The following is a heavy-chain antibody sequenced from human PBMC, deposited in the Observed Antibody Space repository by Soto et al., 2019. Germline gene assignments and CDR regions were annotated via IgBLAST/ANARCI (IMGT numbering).Heavy chain of an antibody. J-gene: IGHJ3*02. V-gene: IGHV4-38-2*01. CDR2: IYHSGST. CDR1: GYSVSSGYY. Sequence: SETLSLTCAVSGYSVSSGYYWGWIRQPPGKGLEWIGSIYHSGSTYYNPSLKSRVTISVDTSKNQFSLKLSSVTAADTAVYYCARGQNGADPTDDFDIWGQGTMVTVSS. CDR3: ARGQNGADPTDDFDI. D-gene: IGHD4-17*01.